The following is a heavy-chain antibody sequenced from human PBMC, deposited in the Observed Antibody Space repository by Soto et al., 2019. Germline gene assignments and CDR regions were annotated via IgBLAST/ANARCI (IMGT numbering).Heavy chain of an antibody. V-gene: IGHV3-9*01. Sequence: EVQLVESGGGLVQPGRSLRLSCAASGFTFDDYAMHWVRQAPGKGLEWVSGISWNSGSRGQADSVKGRFTISRDNAKNSLYLQMNSLRAEDTALYYCARGSSYDYPGAPFDYWGQGTLVTVSS. CDR3: ARGSSYDYPGAPFDY. CDR2: ISWNSGSR. CDR1: GFTFDDYA. J-gene: IGHJ4*02. D-gene: IGHD5-12*01.